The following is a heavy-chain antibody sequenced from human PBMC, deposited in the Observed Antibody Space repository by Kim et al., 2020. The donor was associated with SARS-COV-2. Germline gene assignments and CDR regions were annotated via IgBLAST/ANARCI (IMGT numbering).Heavy chain of an antibody. V-gene: IGHV4-34*01. CDR2: INHSGST. CDR1: GGSFSGYY. J-gene: IGHJ4*02. Sequence: SETLSLTCAVYGGSFSGYYWSWIRQPPGKGLEWIGEINHSGSTNYNPSLKSRVTISVDTSKNQFSLKLSSVTAADTAVYYCARGPRITMVRGVAFGYWGQGTLVTVSS. D-gene: IGHD3-10*01. CDR3: ARGPRITMVRGVAFGY.